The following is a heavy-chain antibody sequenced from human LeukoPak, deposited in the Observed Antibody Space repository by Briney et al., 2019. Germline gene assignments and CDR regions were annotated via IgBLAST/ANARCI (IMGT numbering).Heavy chain of an antibody. CDR2: FYIGGIP. V-gene: IGHV4-4*07. Sequence: PSETLSLTCTVSGDSISSYYWSWVRQPAGKGMEWIGRFYIGGIPIYTPSLKSRVPMSVDTSKNQFSLRLTSMTAADTAVYYCARVKPGGSSTSFDPWGQGTLVTVSS. J-gene: IGHJ5*02. CDR3: ARVKPGGSSTSFDP. D-gene: IGHD2-15*01. CDR1: GDSISSYY.